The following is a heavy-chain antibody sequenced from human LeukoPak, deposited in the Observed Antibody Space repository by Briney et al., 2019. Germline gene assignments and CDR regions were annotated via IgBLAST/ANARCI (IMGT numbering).Heavy chain of an antibody. CDR2: INPNSGGT. Sequence: ASVKVSCKASGYTFTGYYMHWVRQAPGQGLEWMGWINPNSGGTNYAQKFQGRVTMTRDTSISTAYMELSRLRSDDTAVYYCARGRWGAVAPSGGMDVWGQGTTVTVSS. CDR3: ARGRWGAVAPSGGMDV. J-gene: IGHJ6*02. D-gene: IGHD6-19*01. CDR1: GYTFTGYY. V-gene: IGHV1-2*02.